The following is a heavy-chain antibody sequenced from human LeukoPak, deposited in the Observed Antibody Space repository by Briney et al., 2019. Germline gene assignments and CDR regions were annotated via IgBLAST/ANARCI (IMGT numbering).Heavy chain of an antibody. CDR1: GGSFSGYY. V-gene: IGHV4-34*01. J-gene: IGHJ5*02. Sequence: KPSETLSLTCAVYGGSFSGYYWSWIRQPPGKGLEWIGEINHSGSTNYNPSLKSRVTISVDTSKNQFSLKLSSVTAADTAVYYCASRAQHQNWFDPWGQGTLVTVSS. D-gene: IGHD2-2*01. CDR2: INHSGST. CDR3: ASRAQHQNWFDP.